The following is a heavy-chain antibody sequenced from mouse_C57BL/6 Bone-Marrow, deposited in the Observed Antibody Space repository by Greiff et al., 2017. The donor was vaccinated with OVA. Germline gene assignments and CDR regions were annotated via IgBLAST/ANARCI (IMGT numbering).Heavy chain of an antibody. J-gene: IGHJ3*01. CDR1: GFNIKDDY. D-gene: IGHD1-1*01. CDR2: IDPENGDT. Sequence: VQLQQSGAELVRPGASVKLSCTASGFNIKDDYMHWVKERPEQGLEWIGWIDPENGDTEYASKFQGKATITADTSSKTVYLQLSSLTSEDTAVYYCTADYYGSSPFAYWGQGTLVTVSA. CDR3: TADYYGSSPFAY. V-gene: IGHV14-4*01.